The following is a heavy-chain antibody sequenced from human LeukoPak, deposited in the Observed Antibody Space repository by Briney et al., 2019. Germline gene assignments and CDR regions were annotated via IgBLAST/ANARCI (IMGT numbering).Heavy chain of an antibody. CDR1: GHSVSSGYY. CDR2: IYHGGNT. V-gene: IGHV4-38-2*02. D-gene: IGHD1-14*01. CDR3: ASQAGTINFDY. J-gene: IGHJ4*02. Sequence: SETLSLTCTVSGHSVSSGYYWTWIRQPPGKGLEWIGSIYHGGNTYYNPSLKSRVTISLDTSKNQFSLKLSSVVAADTAVYYCASQAGTINFDYWGQGTLVTVSS.